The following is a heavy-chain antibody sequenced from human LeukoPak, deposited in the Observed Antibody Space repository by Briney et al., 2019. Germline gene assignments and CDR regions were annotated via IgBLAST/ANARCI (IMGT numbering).Heavy chain of an antibody. CDR2: IYYGGNT. CDR1: GDSISTYY. D-gene: IGHD3-9*01. J-gene: IGHJ6*02. CDR3: ARDNDISRGFYYAMDV. V-gene: IGHV4-59*01. Sequence: SETLSLTCTVSGDSISTYYWSWVRQPPGKGLEWIGYIYYGGNTNYNPSLKSRVTISVDTSKNQFPLRLSSVTAVDTAVYYCARDNDISRGFYYAMDVWGQGTTVIVSS.